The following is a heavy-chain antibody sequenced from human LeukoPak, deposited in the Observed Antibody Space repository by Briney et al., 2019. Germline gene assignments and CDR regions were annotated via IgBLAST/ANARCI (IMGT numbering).Heavy chain of an antibody. CDR3: ARDLKTYSSSSW. V-gene: IGHV3-48*03. CDR2: ISSSGSTI. D-gene: IGHD6-13*01. J-gene: IGHJ4*02. Sequence: GGSLRLSCAASGFTFSSYEMNWVRQAPGKGLEWVSYISSSGSTIYYADSVKGRFTISRDNAKNSLYLQMDSPRAEDTAVYYCARDLKTYSSSSWWGQGTLVTVSS. CDR1: GFTFSSYE.